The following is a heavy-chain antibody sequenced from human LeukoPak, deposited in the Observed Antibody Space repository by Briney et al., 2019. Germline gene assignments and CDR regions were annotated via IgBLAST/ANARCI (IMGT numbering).Heavy chain of an antibody. CDR3: ASAIAAAGNGGYYFDY. D-gene: IGHD6-13*01. Sequence: PSETLSLTCTVSGGSISSYYWSWIRQPAGKGLEWIGRIYTSGSTNYNPSLKSRVTMSVDTSKNQFSLKLSSVTAADTAVYYRASAIAAAGNGGYYFDYWGQGTLVTVSS. CDR1: GGSISSYY. V-gene: IGHV4-4*07. CDR2: IYTSGST. J-gene: IGHJ4*02.